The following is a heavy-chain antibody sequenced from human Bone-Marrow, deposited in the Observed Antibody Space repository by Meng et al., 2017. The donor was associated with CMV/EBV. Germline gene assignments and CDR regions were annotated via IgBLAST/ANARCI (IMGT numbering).Heavy chain of an antibody. CDR2: IKSKTDGGTT. V-gene: IGHV3-15*01. Sequence: GESLKISCAASGFTFSDYYMTWVRQAPGKGLEWVGRIKSKTDGGTTDYAAPVKGRFTISRDDSKNTLYLQMNSLKTEDTAVYYCTTDLPAALDAFDIWGQGTMVTVSS. CDR1: GFTFSDYY. J-gene: IGHJ3*02. CDR3: TTDLPAALDAFDI. D-gene: IGHD2-2*01.